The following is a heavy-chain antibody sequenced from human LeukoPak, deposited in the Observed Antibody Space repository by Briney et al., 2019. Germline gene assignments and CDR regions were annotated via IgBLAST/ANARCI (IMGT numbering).Heavy chain of an antibody. V-gene: IGHV3-30*02. CDR1: GFTFSSYG. D-gene: IGHD6-19*01. Sequence: SGGSLRLSCAASGFTFSSYGMHWVRQAPGKGLKWVAFIRYDGSNKYYADSVKGRFTISRDNSKNTLYLQMNSLRAEDTAVYYCAKDLKPEYSSGWGDAFDIWGQGTMVTVSS. J-gene: IGHJ3*02. CDR2: IRYDGSNK. CDR3: AKDLKPEYSSGWGDAFDI.